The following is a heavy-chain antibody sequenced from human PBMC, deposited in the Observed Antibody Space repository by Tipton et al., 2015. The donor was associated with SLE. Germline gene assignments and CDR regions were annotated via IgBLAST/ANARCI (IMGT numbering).Heavy chain of an antibody. CDR3: VKGQEVAATNYYYYMDV. Sequence: TLSLTCSVSGGSISDFFWSWIRQAPGKGPEWIGHMSDSGDTNYNPSLKSRVTISVDTSRSQISLRLISVTAADTAIYYCVKGQEVAATNYYYYMDVWGKGTAVTVS. V-gene: IGHV4-59*07. J-gene: IGHJ6*03. CDR1: GGSISDFF. CDR2: MSDSGDT. D-gene: IGHD6-19*01.